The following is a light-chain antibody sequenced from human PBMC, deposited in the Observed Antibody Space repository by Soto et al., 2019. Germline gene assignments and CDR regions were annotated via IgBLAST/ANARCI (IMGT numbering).Light chain of an antibody. V-gene: IGKV1-27*01. J-gene: IGKJ3*01. Sequence: DIQMTQSPSSLSASVGDRVTITCRASQGIISYLAWYQQKPGEVPKLLIYAVSTLQSGVPSRFSGSGSGTDFTLTISSLQPEDVATYYCQKYDSALQGFTFGPGTRVDIK. CDR3: QKYDSALQGFT. CDR2: AVS. CDR1: QGIISY.